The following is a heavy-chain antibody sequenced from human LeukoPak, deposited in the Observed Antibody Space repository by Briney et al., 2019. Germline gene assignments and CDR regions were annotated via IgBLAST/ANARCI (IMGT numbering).Heavy chain of an antibody. D-gene: IGHD3-10*01. CDR1: GFTFSSYS. V-gene: IGHV3-21*01. Sequence: GGSLRLSCAASGFTFSSYSMNWVRQAPGKGLEWVSSISSSSSYIYYADSVKGRFTISRDNAKNSLYLQMNSLRAEDTAVYYCAREGFTYGSGSYYNHWFDPWGQGTLVTISS. J-gene: IGHJ5*02. CDR2: ISSSSSYI. CDR3: AREGFTYGSGSYYNHWFDP.